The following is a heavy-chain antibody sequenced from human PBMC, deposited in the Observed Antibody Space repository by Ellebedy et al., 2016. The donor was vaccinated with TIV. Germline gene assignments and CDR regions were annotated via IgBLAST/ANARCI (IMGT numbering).Heavy chain of an antibody. J-gene: IGHJ4*02. D-gene: IGHD2-21*02. Sequence: GESLKISCKGSGYSFTSYWIGWVRQMPGKGLEWMGIIYPGDSDTRYSPSFQGPVTISADKPISTAYLQWSSLKASDTAMYYCARSGDWRGIRLYYFDYWGQGTLVTVSS. CDR2: IYPGDSDT. CDR1: GYSFTSYW. V-gene: IGHV5-51*04. CDR3: ARSGDWRGIRLYYFDY.